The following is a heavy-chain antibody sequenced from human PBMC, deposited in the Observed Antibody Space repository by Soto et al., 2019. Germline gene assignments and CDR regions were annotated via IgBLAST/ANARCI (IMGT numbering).Heavy chain of an antibody. J-gene: IGHJ6*02. CDR2: IIPIFGIG. Sequence: QVQLVQSGAEVKKPGSSVKVSCKASGGTFNRYAISWVRQAPGQGLEWMGGIIPIFGIGNDAQRFQGRVKITADESTGTAYMALSSLRSEDTGVYYCARSAMTLVGVVSIPPHYYSEMDVWGQGTTVTVSS. V-gene: IGHV1-69*01. CDR3: ARSAMTLVGVVSIPPHYYSEMDV. D-gene: IGHD3-3*01. CDR1: GGTFNRYA.